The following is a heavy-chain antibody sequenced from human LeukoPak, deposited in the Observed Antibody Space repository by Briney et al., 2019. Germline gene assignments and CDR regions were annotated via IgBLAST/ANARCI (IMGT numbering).Heavy chain of an antibody. V-gene: IGHV3-30*18. CDR1: GFTFSSYG. CDR3: AKVRLGSSWSTFDY. CDR2: ISYDGSNK. J-gene: IGHJ4*02. D-gene: IGHD6-13*01. Sequence: QPGGSLRLSCAASGFTFSSYGMHWVRQAPGKGLEWVAVISYDGSNKYYADSVKGRFTISRDNSKNTLYLQMNSLRAEDTAVYYCAKVRLGSSWSTFDYWGQGTLVTVSS.